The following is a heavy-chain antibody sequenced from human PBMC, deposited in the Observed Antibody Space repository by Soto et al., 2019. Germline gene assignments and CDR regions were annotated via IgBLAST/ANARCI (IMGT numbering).Heavy chain of an antibody. D-gene: IGHD2-2*01. CDR2: ISGSGGST. CDR1: GFTFSSYA. Sequence: PGGSLRLSCAASGFTFSSYAMSWVRQAPGKGLEWVLAISGSGGSTYYADSVKGRFTISRDNPKNTLYLQMNSLRAEDTAVYYCAKGRGYCSSTSCYVGSDYWGQGTLVTVSS. J-gene: IGHJ4*02. CDR3: AKGRGYCSSTSCYVGSDY. V-gene: IGHV3-23*01.